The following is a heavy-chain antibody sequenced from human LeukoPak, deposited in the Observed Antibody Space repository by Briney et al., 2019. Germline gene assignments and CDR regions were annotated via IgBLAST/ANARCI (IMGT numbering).Heavy chain of an antibody. Sequence: GGSLRLSCAASGFTVSSNYMNWVRQAPGKGLQWVSVIYAGGSTYYADSVQGRFTISRDNSKNTLYLQMNSLRAEDTAVYYCARDYGPNWFDPWGQGTLVTVSS. CDR1: GFTVSSNY. V-gene: IGHV3-53*01. D-gene: IGHD3-16*01. CDR3: ARDYGPNWFDP. J-gene: IGHJ5*02. CDR2: IYAGGST.